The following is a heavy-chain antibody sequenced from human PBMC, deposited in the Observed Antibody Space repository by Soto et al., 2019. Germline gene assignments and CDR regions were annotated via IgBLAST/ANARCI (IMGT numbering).Heavy chain of an antibody. V-gene: IGHV1-18*01. CDR3: AREEIAAAGTVWFDP. D-gene: IGHD6-13*01. J-gene: IGHJ5*02. CDR2: ISAYNGNT. Sequence: ISWVRQAPGQGLEWMGWISAYNGNTNYAQKLQGRVTMTTDTSTSTAYMELRSLRSDDTAVYYCAREEIAAAGTVWFDPWGQGTLVTVSS.